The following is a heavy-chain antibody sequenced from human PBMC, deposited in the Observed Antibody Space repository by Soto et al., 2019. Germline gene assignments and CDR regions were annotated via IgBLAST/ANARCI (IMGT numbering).Heavy chain of an antibody. Sequence: PSETLSLTCAVSGYSISSGYYWGWIRQPPGKGLEWIGTIYHSGSTYYNPSLKSRVTISVDTSKNQFSLKLNSVTAADTAVYYCARALYFSAGSCSPLRGMDVWGLGTTVTVSS. CDR3: ARALYFSAGSCSPLRGMDV. CDR2: IYHSGST. D-gene: IGHD2-15*01. J-gene: IGHJ6*01. CDR1: GYSISSGYY. V-gene: IGHV4-38-2*01.